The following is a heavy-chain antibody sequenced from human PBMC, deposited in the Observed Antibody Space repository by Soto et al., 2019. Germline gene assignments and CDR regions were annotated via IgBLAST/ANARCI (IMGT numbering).Heavy chain of an antibody. CDR3: ARDSSTNYDFWSGPPYYYYGMDV. CDR1: GGTFSSYA. D-gene: IGHD3-3*01. V-gene: IGHV1-69*13. Sequence: ASVKVSCKASGGTFSSYAISWVRQAPGQGLEWMGGIIPIFGTANYAQKFQGRVTITADESTSTAYMELSSLRSEDTAVYYCARDSSTNYDFWSGPPYYYYGMDVWGQGTTVTVSS. CDR2: IIPIFGTA. J-gene: IGHJ6*02.